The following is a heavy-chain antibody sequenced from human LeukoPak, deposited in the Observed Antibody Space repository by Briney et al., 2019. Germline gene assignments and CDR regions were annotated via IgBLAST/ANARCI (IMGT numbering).Heavy chain of an antibody. J-gene: IGHJ4*02. Sequence: GGSLRLSCAASGLTFSDYYMSWIRQAPGKGLEWVSYISSSGSIIYYPDSVKGRFTISRDNAKNSLYLQMNSLRAEDTAVYYCARANYGYPNAFDYWGQGTLVTVSS. CDR1: GLTFSDYY. V-gene: IGHV3-11*01. D-gene: IGHD5-18*01. CDR3: ARANYGYPNAFDY. CDR2: ISSSGSII.